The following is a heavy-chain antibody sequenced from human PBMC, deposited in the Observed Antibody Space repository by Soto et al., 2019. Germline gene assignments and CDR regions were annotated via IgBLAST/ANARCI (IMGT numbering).Heavy chain of an antibody. J-gene: IGHJ6*02. D-gene: IGHD3-9*01. CDR2: IYYSGST. V-gene: IGHV4-59*01. Sequence: SETLSLTCTISGGSISSYYWSWFRQPPGKGLEWIGYIYYSGSTNYNPSLKSRVTISVDTSKNQFSLKLSPVTAADTAVYYCARNHVLRYFDWSYGMDVWGQVTTVTDSS. CDR1: GGSISSYY. CDR3: ARNHVLRYFDWSYGMDV.